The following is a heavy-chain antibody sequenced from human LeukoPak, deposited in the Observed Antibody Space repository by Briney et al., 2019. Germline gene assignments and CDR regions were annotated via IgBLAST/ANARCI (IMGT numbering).Heavy chain of an antibody. Sequence: GGSLRLSCAASGFTFSSYSMNWVRQAPGKGLEWVSFISTSSSYIYYADSVKGRFTISRDNARNSLYLQMNTLRSEDTAVYYCAKDRGSGSYRTGFGLWGQGTMVTVSS. CDR2: ISTSSSYI. CDR3: AKDRGSGSYRTGFGL. J-gene: IGHJ3*01. D-gene: IGHD1-26*01. CDR1: GFTFSSYS. V-gene: IGHV3-21*04.